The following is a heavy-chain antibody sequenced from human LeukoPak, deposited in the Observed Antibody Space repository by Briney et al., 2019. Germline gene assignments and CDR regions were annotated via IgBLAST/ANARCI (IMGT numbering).Heavy chain of an antibody. D-gene: IGHD6-13*01. V-gene: IGHV5-51*01. CDR3: ARLGQYSSSWYYMDV. Sequence: YPGDSDTRYSPSFQGQVTISADKSISTAYLQWSSLKASDTAMYYCARLGQYSSSWYYMDVWGKGTTVTVSS. CDR2: YPGDSDT. J-gene: IGHJ6*03.